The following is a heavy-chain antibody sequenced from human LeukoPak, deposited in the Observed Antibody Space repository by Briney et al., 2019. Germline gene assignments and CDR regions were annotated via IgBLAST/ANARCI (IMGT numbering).Heavy chain of an antibody. CDR2: IYYSGST. CDR3: ARLNDCSSISCYNY. J-gene: IGHJ4*02. Sequence: SETLSLXCTVSGGSISSRTSYWGWIRQPPGKGLEWIGSIYYSGSTYYSPSLKSRVTISVDTSKNQFPLRLSSVTAADTAVYYCARLNDCSSISCYNYWGQGTLVTVSS. V-gene: IGHV4-39*01. CDR1: GGSISSRTSY. D-gene: IGHD2-2*02.